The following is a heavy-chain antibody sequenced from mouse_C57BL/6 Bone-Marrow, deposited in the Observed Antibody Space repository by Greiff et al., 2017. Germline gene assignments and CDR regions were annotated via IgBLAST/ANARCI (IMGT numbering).Heavy chain of an antibody. CDR2: INPSNGGT. D-gene: IGHD3-2*02. Sequence: VQLQQPGTELVKPGASVKLSCKASGYTFTSYWMHWVTQRPGQGLEWIGNINPSNGGTNYNEKFKSKATLTVDKSSSTAYMQLSSLTSEDSAVYYCAREEASSGPFAYWGQGTLVTVSA. CDR3: AREEASSGPFAY. CDR1: GYTFTSYW. V-gene: IGHV1-53*01. J-gene: IGHJ3*01.